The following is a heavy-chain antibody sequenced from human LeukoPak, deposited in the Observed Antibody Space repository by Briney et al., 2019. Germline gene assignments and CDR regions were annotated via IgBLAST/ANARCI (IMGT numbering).Heavy chain of an antibody. Sequence: VASVKVSCKGSGYTFTGSYMHWVRQAPGQGLEWMGWINPNSGGTNYAQKFQGRVTMTRDTSISTAYMELSRLRSDDTAVYYCARVLMVYAIHWFDPWGQGTLVTVSS. CDR1: GYTFTGSY. CDR3: ARVLMVYAIHWFDP. CDR2: INPNSGGT. V-gene: IGHV1-2*02. D-gene: IGHD2-8*01. J-gene: IGHJ5*02.